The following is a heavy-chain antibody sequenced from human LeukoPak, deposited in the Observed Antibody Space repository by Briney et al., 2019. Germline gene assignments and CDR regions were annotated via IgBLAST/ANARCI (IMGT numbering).Heavy chain of an antibody. V-gene: IGHV3-7*01. CDR1: GFTFSSYW. D-gene: IGHD3-22*01. CDR2: IKQDGSDK. J-gene: IGHJ4*02. CDR3: AREASDYYDSSGGFDC. Sequence: GGSLRLSCAASGFTFSSYWMNWVRQAPGKGLEWVANIKQDGSDKYYVDSVKGRFTISRDNAKNSLYLQMNSLRAEDTAVYYCAREASDYYDSSGGFDCWGQGTLVTVSS.